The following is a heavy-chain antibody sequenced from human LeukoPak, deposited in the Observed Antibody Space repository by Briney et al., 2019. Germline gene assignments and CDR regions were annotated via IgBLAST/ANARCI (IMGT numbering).Heavy chain of an antibody. CDR2: INHSGST. D-gene: IGHD3-3*01. J-gene: IGHJ4*02. V-gene: IGHV4-34*01. Sequence: PSETLSLTCAVYGGSFSGYYWSWIRQPPGKGLEWIGEINHSGSTNYNPSLKSRVTISVDTSKNQFSLNMISVTAADTAVYYCAREAIFGVVREYYFDIWGQGTLVTVSS. CDR3: AREAIFGVVREYYFDI. CDR1: GGSFSGYY.